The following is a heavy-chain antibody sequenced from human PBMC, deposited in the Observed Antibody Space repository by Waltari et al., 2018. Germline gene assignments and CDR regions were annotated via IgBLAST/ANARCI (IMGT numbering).Heavy chain of an antibody. Sequence: QVQLVQSGAEVKKPGASVKVSCKASGYTFTGYSMPWVRQAPGQGLEWMGWINPNSGGTNYAQKFQGRVTMTRDTSISTAYMELSRLRSDDTAVYYCARVSGSYPSYYFDYWGQGTLVTVSS. CDR1: GYTFTGYS. D-gene: IGHD3-16*02. CDR2: INPNSGGT. CDR3: ARVSGSYPSYYFDY. V-gene: IGHV1-2*02. J-gene: IGHJ4*02.